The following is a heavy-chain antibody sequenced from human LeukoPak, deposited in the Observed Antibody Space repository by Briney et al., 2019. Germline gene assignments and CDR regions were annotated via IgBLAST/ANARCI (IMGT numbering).Heavy chain of an antibody. D-gene: IGHD3/OR15-3a*01. CDR1: GFTFSSYW. CDR2: IKQDGREK. J-gene: IGHJ5*02. Sequence: GGSLRLSCAASGFTFSSYWMSWVRQAPGKGLEWVANIKQDGREKYYVDSVKGRFTISRDNAKNSLYLQMNSLRAEDTAVYYCARERPPRVWTFDPWGQGTLVTVSS. V-gene: IGHV3-7*01. CDR3: ARERPPRVWTFDP.